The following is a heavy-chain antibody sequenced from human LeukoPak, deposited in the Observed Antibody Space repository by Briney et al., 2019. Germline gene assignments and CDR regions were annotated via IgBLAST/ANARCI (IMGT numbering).Heavy chain of an antibody. CDR3: ARDSGYSYGKPLDY. CDR1: GFTFSSYS. CDR2: ISSSSSYI. D-gene: IGHD5-18*01. J-gene: IGHJ4*02. V-gene: IGHV3-21*01. Sequence: GGSLRLSCAASGFTFSSYSINWVRQAPGKGLEWVSSISSSSSYIYYADSVKGRFTISRDNAKNSLYLQMNSLRAEDTAVYYCARDSGYSYGKPLDYWGQGTLVTVYS.